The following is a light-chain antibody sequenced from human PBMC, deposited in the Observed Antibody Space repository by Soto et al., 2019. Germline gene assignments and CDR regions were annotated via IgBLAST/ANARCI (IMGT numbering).Light chain of an antibody. J-gene: IGKJ3*01. CDR1: QSVNYN. V-gene: IGKV3-15*01. CDR2: GAS. Sequence: EIVMTQSPATLSVSPGEGATLSCRAGQSVNYNLAWYQQKPGQAPRLLIFGASSRATGVPARFSGSGSGTEFTLTINSLQSEDFAVYFCQQYDNLPLTFGPGTKVDI. CDR3: QQYDNLPLT.